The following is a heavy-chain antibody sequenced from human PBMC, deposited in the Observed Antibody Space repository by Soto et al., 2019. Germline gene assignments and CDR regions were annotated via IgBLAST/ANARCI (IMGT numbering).Heavy chain of an antibody. D-gene: IGHD3-16*01. CDR2: VGYAGDT. CDR3: ARERRRQPPFVPGQGEAFDV. CDR1: GFTFTYYD. J-gene: IGHJ3*01. Sequence: GGSLRLSCAASGFTFTYYDMHWVRQSTGKGLEWVSAVGYAGDTYYSDSVKGRFTISRENGKDSLFLQMNSLRAGDTAVYYCARERRRQPPFVPGQGEAFDVWGQGTMVTVSS. V-gene: IGHV3-13*01.